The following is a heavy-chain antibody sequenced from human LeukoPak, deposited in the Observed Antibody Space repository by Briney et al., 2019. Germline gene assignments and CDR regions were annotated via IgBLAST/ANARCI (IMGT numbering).Heavy chain of an antibody. CDR2: INPNNGGT. CDR3: TRDENLSF. D-gene: IGHD1-7*01. J-gene: IGHJ4*02. CDR1: GYTFTAYF. Sequence: ASVKVSCKASGYTFTAYFMHWVRQAPGQGLEWMGRINPNNGGTNYAQKFQGRVTMTRDTSNSTAYMELSRLRSDDTAVYYCTRDENLSFWGQGTLVTVSS. V-gene: IGHV1-2*06.